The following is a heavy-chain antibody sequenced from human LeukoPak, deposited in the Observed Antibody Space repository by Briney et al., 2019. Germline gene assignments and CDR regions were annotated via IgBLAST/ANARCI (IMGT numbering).Heavy chain of an antibody. CDR2: IYYSGST. J-gene: IGHJ4*02. V-gene: IGHV4-59*08. D-gene: IGHD3-9*01. CDR3: ARVNYDILTGYPDY. Sequence: PSETLSLTCTVSGGSISSYYWSWIRQPPGKGLEWIGYIYYSGSTNYNPSLKSRVTISVDTSKNQFSLKLSSVTAADTAVYYCARVNYDILTGYPDYWGQGTLVTVSS. CDR1: GGSISSYY.